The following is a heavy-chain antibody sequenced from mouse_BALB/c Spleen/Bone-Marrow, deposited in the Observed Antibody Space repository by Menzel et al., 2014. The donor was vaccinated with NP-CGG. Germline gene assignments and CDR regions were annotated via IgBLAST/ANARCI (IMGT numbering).Heavy chain of an antibody. Sequence: EVMLVESGGGLVKPGGSLKLSCAASGLTFSDYYMYWVRQTPEKRLEWVATISDGGSYTYYPDSVKGRFTISRDNAKNNLYLQMSSLKSEDTAMYYCARGSSYFDYWGQGTTLTVSS. CDR2: ISDGGSYT. CDR1: GLTFSDYY. J-gene: IGHJ2*01. CDR3: ARGSSYFDY. V-gene: IGHV5-4*02. D-gene: IGHD1-1*01.